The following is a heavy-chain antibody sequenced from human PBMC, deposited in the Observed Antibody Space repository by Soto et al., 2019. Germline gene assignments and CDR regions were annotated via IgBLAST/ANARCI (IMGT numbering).Heavy chain of an antibody. D-gene: IGHD4-17*01. CDR3: ARDTSSSGLRGTYYFDY. V-gene: IGHV4-30-2*01. CDR2: IYFGGST. CDR1: GGSISSGDYS. J-gene: IGHJ4*02. Sequence: SETLSLTCAVSGGSISSGDYSWNWIRQPPGKGLEWIGYIYFGGSTYYNPSLQSRVTMSVDRSRNQFSLKLSSVTAADTAVYYCARDTSSSGLRGTYYFDYWGQGTLVTVSS.